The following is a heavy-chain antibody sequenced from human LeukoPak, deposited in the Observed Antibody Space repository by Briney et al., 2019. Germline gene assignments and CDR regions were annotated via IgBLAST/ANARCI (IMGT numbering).Heavy chain of an antibody. V-gene: IGHV1-2*05. Sequence: ASVKVSCKASGYTFTGYYMHWLRQAPGQGLEWMGRINPNSGGTNYAQKFQGRVTMTRNTSISTAYMGLSRVRADDTDVYYSAREWPYGSGTYGYWGQGTLVTVSS. CDR2: INPNSGGT. CDR3: AREWPYGSGTYGY. J-gene: IGHJ4*02. D-gene: IGHD3-10*01. CDR1: GYTFTGYY.